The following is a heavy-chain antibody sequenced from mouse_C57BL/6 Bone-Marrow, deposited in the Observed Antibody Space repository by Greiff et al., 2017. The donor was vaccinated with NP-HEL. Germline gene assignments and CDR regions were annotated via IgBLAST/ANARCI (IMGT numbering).Heavy chain of an antibody. D-gene: IGHD1-1*01. CDR1: GFSLSTSGMG. Sequence: QVPLKVSGPGILQPSQSLSLSCSSSGFSLSTSGMGVSWIRQPSGQGLEWLVHIYWDDDKRYNPSLKSGRITSKDTSRNQVFHMITGVDTADTATYYCARRGYYGGAFDCGGRGTGITVTA. V-gene: IGHV8-12*01. J-gene: IGHJ2*03. CDR3: ARRGYYGGAFDC. CDR2: IYWDDDK.